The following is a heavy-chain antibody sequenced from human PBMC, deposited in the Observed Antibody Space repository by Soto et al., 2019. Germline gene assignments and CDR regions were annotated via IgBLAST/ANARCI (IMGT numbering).Heavy chain of an antibody. CDR1: DGTFRGFY. Sequence: PSVTLPLTWAVFDGTFRGFYWIWIRQPPGKGLEWIGEINHSGSTNYHPSLKSRVTISVDTSKNQFSLKLSSVTAADTAVYYCASGCWYYYYGMAVWGQGTAVTVTS. CDR2: INHSGST. V-gene: IGHV4-34*01. J-gene: IGHJ6*02. CDR3: ASGCWYYYYGMAV.